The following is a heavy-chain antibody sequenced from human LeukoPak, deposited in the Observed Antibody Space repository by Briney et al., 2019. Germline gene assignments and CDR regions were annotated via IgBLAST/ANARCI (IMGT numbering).Heavy chain of an antibody. CDR2: IYGSGNT. V-gene: IGHV4-59*08. J-gene: IGHJ5*02. Sequence: PSETLSLTCTVSGASISSYYWSWIRQPPGKGLEWIGYIYGSGNTNYNPSLKSRVTISVDTSKNQFSLKLSSVTAADTAVYYCARHDSSGWNNWIDPWGQGTLVTVSS. D-gene: IGHD3-22*01. CDR3: ARHDSSGWNNWIDP. CDR1: GASISSYY.